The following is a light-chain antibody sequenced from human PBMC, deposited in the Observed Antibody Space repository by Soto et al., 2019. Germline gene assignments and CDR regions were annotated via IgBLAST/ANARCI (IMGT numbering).Light chain of an antibody. J-gene: IGKJ2*01. V-gene: IGKV1-39*01. CDR3: QQTFSTPYT. Sequence: DIQMTQSPSSLSASVGDRVTITCRASQTISNYLNWYQQTPGRAPRLLIYATSTLQSGVPSRFSGSGSGTYFTLTINSLQPEDSSTYYCQQTFSTPYTFGQGTKLEIK. CDR2: ATS. CDR1: QTISNY.